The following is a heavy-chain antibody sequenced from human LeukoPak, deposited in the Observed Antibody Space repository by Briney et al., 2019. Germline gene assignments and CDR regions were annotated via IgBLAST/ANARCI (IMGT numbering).Heavy chain of an antibody. D-gene: IGHD4-17*01. J-gene: IGHJ4*02. CDR2: IDWDDDK. V-gene: IGHV2-70*01. CDR3: ARSLLTTVTTGYYFDY. Sequence: SGPALVKPTRTLTLTCTFSGFSLSTSGMCVSWIRQPPGKALEWLALIDWDDDKYYSTSLKTRLTISKDTSKNQVVLTMTNMDPVDTATYYCARSLLTTVTTGYYFDYWGQGTLVTVSS. CDR1: GFSLSTSGMC.